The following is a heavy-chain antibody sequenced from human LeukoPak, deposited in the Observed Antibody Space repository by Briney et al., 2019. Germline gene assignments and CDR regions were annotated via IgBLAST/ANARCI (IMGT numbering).Heavy chain of an antibody. V-gene: IGHV1-69*05. CDR3: ARDDSSGYYYLAY. CDR2: IIPIFGTA. Sequence: ASVKVSCKASGGTFSSYGISWVRQAPGQGLEWMGRIIPIFGTANYAQKFQGRVTTTTAKSTSTAYMELSSMRSEDTAVYYCARDDSSGYYYLAYWGQGTLVTVSS. D-gene: IGHD3-22*01. J-gene: IGHJ4*02. CDR1: GGTFSSYG.